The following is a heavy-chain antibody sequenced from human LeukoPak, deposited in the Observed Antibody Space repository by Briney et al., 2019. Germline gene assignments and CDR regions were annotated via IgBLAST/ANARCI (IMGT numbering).Heavy chain of an antibody. V-gene: IGHV3-48*01. Sequence: GGSLRLSCAASGFTFSTYTMKWVRQAPGKGLEWVSYISGSSSTIYYADSVKGRFTISRGNSKNTLYLQMNSLRAEDTAVYYCARVQYCSSTSCHGAYGMDVWGQGTTVTVSS. CDR2: ISGSSSTI. CDR1: GFTFSTYT. D-gene: IGHD2-2*01. CDR3: ARVQYCSSTSCHGAYGMDV. J-gene: IGHJ6*02.